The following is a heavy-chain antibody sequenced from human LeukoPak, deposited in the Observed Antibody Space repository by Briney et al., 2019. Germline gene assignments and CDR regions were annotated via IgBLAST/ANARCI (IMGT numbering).Heavy chain of an antibody. J-gene: IGHJ6*03. CDR2: IKQDGSEK. Sequence: GGSVRLSYAASGFTFSSYWMSWVSHAPGKGLECVAYIKQDGSEKYYVDSVKGRFTISRDNTKNSLYLQMNSLRAEDTAVYYCASIAAAGYYYNYYYMDVWGKGTTVTISS. V-gene: IGHV3-7*01. CDR1: GFTFSSYW. D-gene: IGHD6-13*01. CDR3: ASIAAAGYYYNYYYMDV.